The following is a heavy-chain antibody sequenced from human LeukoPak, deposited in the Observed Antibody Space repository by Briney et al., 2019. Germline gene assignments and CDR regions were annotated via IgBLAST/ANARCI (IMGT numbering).Heavy chain of an antibody. Sequence: SETLSLTCTVSGASISSYYWSWIRQPPGKGLEWIGYIYYSGSTYYNPSLKSRVTISVDTSKNQFSLKLSSVTAADTAVIYCARVIAGHYYFDYWGQGTLVTVSS. CDR3: ARVIAGHYYFDY. CDR2: IYYSGST. D-gene: IGHD2/OR15-2a*01. J-gene: IGHJ4*02. CDR1: GASISSYY. V-gene: IGHV4-30-4*08.